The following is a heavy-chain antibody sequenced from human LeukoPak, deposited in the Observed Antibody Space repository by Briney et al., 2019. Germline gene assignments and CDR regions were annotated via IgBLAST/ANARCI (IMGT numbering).Heavy chain of an antibody. Sequence: NASETLSLTCTVSGGSISSYYWSWIRQPPGKGLEWIGYIYYSGSNNYNPSLKSRVTISVDTSKNQFSLKLRSVTAADTAVYYCARHPRGLWYFDLWGRGALVTVSS. D-gene: IGHD3-10*01. CDR2: IYYSGSN. CDR3: ARHPRGLWYFDL. CDR1: GGSISSYY. V-gene: IGHV4-59*08. J-gene: IGHJ2*01.